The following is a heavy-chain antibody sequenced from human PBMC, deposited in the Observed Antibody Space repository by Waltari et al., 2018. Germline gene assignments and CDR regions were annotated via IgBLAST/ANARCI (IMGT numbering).Heavy chain of an antibody. CDR2: IKTDGSEK. CDR1: GFTLRSCW. Sequence: EEQLVESGGGLVQPGGSLRLSCEASGFTLRSCWMNWVRKSPGKGLEWVAKIKTDGSEKYYMDSVKGRFTISRDNAKNSLYLQMNSLRGDDTAVYYCARKARWFYYAMDLWGQGTTVTVSS. V-gene: IGHV3-7*01. J-gene: IGHJ6*02. D-gene: IGHD3-9*01. CDR3: ARKARWFYYAMDL.